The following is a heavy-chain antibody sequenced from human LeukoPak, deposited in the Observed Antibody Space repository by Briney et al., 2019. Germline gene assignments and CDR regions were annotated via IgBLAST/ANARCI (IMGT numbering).Heavy chain of an antibody. CDR1: GYTFTGYY. CDR3: ARDSTYGSGSYYNY. CDR2: INPNSGGT. Sequence: GASVKVSCKASGYTFTGYYMHWVRQAPGQGLEWMGWINPNSGGTNYAQKFQGRVTMTRDTSISTAYMELSRLRSDDTAVYYCARDSTYGSGSYYNYWGQGTLVTVSS. D-gene: IGHD3-10*01. V-gene: IGHV1-2*02. J-gene: IGHJ4*02.